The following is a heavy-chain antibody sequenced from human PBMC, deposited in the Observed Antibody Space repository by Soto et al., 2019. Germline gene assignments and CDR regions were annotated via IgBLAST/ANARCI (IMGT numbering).Heavy chain of an antibody. Sequence: QVQLVESGGGVVQPGRSLRHSCAASGFTFSSYGMHWVRQAPGKGLEWVAVIWYDGSNKYYADSVKGRFTISRDNSKNTLYLQMNSLRAEDSAVYCCARGFGGLLWFGEYNNDAFDIWGQGTMVTVSS. J-gene: IGHJ3*02. CDR2: IWYDGSNK. D-gene: IGHD3-10*01. V-gene: IGHV3-33*01. CDR3: ARGFGGLLWFGEYNNDAFDI. CDR1: GFTFSSYG.